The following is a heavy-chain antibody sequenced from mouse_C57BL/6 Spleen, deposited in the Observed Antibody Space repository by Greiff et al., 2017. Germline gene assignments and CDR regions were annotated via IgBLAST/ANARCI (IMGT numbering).Heavy chain of an antibody. Sequence: QVQLQQPGAELVKPGASVKMSCKASGYTFTSYWITWVKQRPGQGLEWIGDIYPGSGSTNYNEKFKSKTTLTVDTSSSTAYMQLCSLTSEASAVYYCERFLYYYGSSYDYYAMDYWGQGTSVTVSS. V-gene: IGHV1-55*01. CDR1: GYTFTSYW. D-gene: IGHD1-1*01. J-gene: IGHJ4*01. CDR2: IYPGSGST. CDR3: ERFLYYYGSSYDYYAMDY.